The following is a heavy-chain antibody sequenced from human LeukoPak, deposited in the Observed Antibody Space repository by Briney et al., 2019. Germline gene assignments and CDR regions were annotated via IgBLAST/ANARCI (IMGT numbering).Heavy chain of an antibody. CDR1: GFTFSSYT. J-gene: IGHJ3*02. CDR3: ARDSTKLEPGPDAFDI. V-gene: IGHV3-23*01. CDR2: ISGSGGRT. Sequence: GALRLSCAASGFTFSSYTMSWVRQTPGKGLEWVSAISGSGGRTYFADSVKGRFTISRDNSKSTLYLQMNSLRAEDTAVYYCARDSTKLEPGPDAFDIWGQGTMVTVSS. D-gene: IGHD1-1*01.